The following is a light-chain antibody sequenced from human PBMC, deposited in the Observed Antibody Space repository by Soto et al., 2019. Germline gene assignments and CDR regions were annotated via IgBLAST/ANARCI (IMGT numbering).Light chain of an antibody. V-gene: IGKV3-20*01. J-gene: IGKJ4*01. CDR3: QQYNTHS. Sequence: SVGTLSLSQRERAPLSCRASQSVSSSFLAWYQQKPGQAPRLLIYGATSRATGIPDRFSGSGSGTLFTLTITSLQSDDCASYYCQQYNTHSFGGGTKVDIK. CDR1: QSVSSSF. CDR2: GAT.